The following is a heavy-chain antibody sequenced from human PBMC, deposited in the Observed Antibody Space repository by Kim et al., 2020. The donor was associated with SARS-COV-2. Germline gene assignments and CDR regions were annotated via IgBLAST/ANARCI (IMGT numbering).Heavy chain of an antibody. J-gene: IGHJ4*02. CDR2: VTPGGGNT. V-gene: IGHV1-46*01. CDR3: AREPRGTLYFDY. Sequence: ASVKVSCKATGYSFTTYYVHWVRQAPGQGLEWMGMVTPGGGNTNIAQKFQGRVTMTRDTSTSTVYMELSGLRSDDTAVYYCAREPRGTLYFDYWGQGTLVSVSS. CDR1: GYSFTTYY.